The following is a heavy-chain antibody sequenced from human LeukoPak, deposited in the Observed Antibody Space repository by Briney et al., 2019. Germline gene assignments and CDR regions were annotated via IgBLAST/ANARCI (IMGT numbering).Heavy chain of an antibody. D-gene: IGHD4/OR15-4a*01. CDR2: INWNGGST. J-gene: IGHJ4*02. Sequence: GGSLRLSCAASGFTFDDYGMSWVRQAPGKGLEWVAGINWNGGSTGYADSVKGRFTVSRDNSKNTLYLQMNSLRAKDTAVYYCARRAGAYSHPYDYWGQGTLVTVSS. CDR3: ARRAGAYSHPYDY. CDR1: GFTFDDYG. V-gene: IGHV3-20*04.